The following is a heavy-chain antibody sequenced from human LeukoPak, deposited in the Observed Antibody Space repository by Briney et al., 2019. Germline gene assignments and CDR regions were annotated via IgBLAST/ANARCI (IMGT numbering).Heavy chain of an antibody. Sequence: GGSLRLSCAASGFTFSSYAMSWVRQAPGKGLEWVSAISGSGGSTYYADSVKGRFAISRDNSKNTLYLQMNSLRAEDTAVYYCARNGQLFDAFDIWGQGTMVTVSS. CDR1: GFTFSSYA. CDR3: ARNGQLFDAFDI. J-gene: IGHJ3*02. CDR2: ISGSGGST. D-gene: IGHD1-1*01. V-gene: IGHV3-23*01.